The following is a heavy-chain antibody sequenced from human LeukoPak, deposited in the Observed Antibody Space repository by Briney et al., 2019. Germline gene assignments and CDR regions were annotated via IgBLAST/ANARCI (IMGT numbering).Heavy chain of an antibody. CDR3: ARVKSDYGPYYYYYYYMDV. V-gene: IGHV4-39*07. Sequence: SETLSLTCTVSGGSISSSSYYWDWIRQPPGKGLEGIGNIYYSGSTNYYPSLKSRVTISVDTSKNQFSLKLSSVTAADTAVYYCARVKSDYGPYYYYYYYMDVWGKGTTVTVSS. D-gene: IGHD4-17*01. CDR1: GGSISSSSYY. J-gene: IGHJ6*03. CDR2: IYYSGST.